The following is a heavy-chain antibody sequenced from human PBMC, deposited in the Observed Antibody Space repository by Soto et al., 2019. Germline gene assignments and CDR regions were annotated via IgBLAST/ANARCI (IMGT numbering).Heavy chain of an antibody. J-gene: IGHJ3*01. CDR2: IYQSGYA. CDR1: GGSISSSRW. CDR3: ASRDPSGDYAHAFDV. V-gene: IGHV4-4*02. Sequence: SETLSLTCAVSGGSISSSRWWNWVRQPPGKGLEWIGDIYQSGYANYVPSLKSRLTISVDRSKSQISLTLRSVTAADTAIYYCASRDPSGDYAHAFDVWGRGTMVTV. D-gene: IGHD4-17*01.